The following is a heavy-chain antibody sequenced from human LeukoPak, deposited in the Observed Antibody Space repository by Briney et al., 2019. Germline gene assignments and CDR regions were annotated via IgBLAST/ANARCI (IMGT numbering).Heavy chain of an antibody. J-gene: IGHJ4*02. V-gene: IGHV1-8*01. CDR1: GYPFINYD. CDR3: ARERGGQAGSYFPS. D-gene: IGHD1-26*01. CDR2: MRPNSGKT. Sequence: ASVKDSCKTSGYPFINYDINWVRQASGQGLEWMGWMRPNSGKTGYAQKFQGRITMTRNISISTAYMELSSLRFDDTAVYFCARERGGQAGSYFPSWGQGALVTVSS.